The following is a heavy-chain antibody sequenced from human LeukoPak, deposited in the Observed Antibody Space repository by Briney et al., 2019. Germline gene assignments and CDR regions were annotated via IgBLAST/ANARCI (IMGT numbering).Heavy chain of an antibody. D-gene: IGHD3-10*01. Sequence: ASVRVSCKASGYTFTSYGISWVRQAPGQGLEWMGWISAYNGNTNYAQKLQGRVTMTTDTSTSTAYMELRSLRSDDTAVYYCARAPRITMVRGVTPGDVWGQGTTVTVSS. CDR2: ISAYNGNT. V-gene: IGHV1-18*01. J-gene: IGHJ6*02. CDR3: ARAPRITMVRGVTPGDV. CDR1: GYTFTSYG.